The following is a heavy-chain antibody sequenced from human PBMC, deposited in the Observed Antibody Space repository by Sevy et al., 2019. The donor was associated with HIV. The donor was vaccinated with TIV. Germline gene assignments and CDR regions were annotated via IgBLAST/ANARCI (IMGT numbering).Heavy chain of an antibody. Sequence: GGSLRLSCAASGFTFSSYSMPWVRQAPGKGLEWVAVISYDGSNKYYADSLKGRFTISRDNSKNTLYLQMNSLRAEDTAVYYCARDSRRGYSYGYYYFDYWGQGTLVTVSS. CDR3: ARDSRRGYSYGYYYFDY. J-gene: IGHJ4*02. CDR2: ISYDGSNK. D-gene: IGHD5-18*01. CDR1: GFTFSSYS. V-gene: IGHV3-30*04.